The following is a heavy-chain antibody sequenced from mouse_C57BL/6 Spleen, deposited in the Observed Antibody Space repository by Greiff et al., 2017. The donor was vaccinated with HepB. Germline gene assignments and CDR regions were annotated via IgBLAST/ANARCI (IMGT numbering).Heavy chain of an antibody. CDR2: ISYDGSN. J-gene: IGHJ3*01. CDR1: GYSITSGYY. V-gene: IGHV3-6*01. CDR3: ARELGRRFAY. Sequence: EVQLQQSGPGLVKPSQSLSLTCSVTGYSITSGYYWNWIRQFPGNKLEWMGYISYDGSNNYNPSLKNRISITRDTSKNQFFLKLNSVTTEDTATYYCARELGRRFAYWGQGTLVTVSA. D-gene: IGHD4-1*01.